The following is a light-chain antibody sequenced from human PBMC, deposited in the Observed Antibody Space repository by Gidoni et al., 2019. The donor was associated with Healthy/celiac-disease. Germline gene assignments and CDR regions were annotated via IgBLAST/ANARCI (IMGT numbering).Light chain of an antibody. CDR2: KAS. Sequence: SQSISSWLAWYQQKPGKAPKLLIYKASSLESGVPSRFSGSGSGTEFTLTISSLQPDDFATYYCQQYNSYSRTFXQXTKVEIK. CDR3: QQYNSYSRT. V-gene: IGKV1-5*03. J-gene: IGKJ1*01. CDR1: QSISSW.